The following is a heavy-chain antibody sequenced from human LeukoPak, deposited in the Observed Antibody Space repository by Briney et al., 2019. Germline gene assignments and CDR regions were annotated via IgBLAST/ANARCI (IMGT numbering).Heavy chain of an antibody. CDR1: GGSISSTSYY. Sequence: SETLSLTCVVSGGSISSTSYYWGWIRQPPGKGLEWIGSLFYSGNTYYNPSLKSRVSISVNASKNQFSLNLISVTAADTAVYYCARPVRKRGYYYMDVWGKGTTVTVSS. CDR3: ARPVRKRGYYYMDV. D-gene: IGHD3-10*01. CDR2: LFYSGNT. V-gene: IGHV4-39*07. J-gene: IGHJ6*03.